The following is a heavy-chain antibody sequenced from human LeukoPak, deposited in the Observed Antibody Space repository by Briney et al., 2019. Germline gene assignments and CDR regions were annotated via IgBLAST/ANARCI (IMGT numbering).Heavy chain of an antibody. V-gene: IGHV4-4*02. CDR1: GGSISSSNW. CDR3: AKRDYTNYHILTGYSNWFDP. D-gene: IGHD3-9*01. CDR2: IYHSGNT. Sequence: SETLSLTCSVSGGSISSSNWWSWVRQPPGKGLEWIGEIYHSGNTNYNPSIKSRVTISVDKSKNQFSLKLTSVTAADTAVYYCAKRDYTNYHILTGYSNWFDPWGQGTLVTVSS. J-gene: IGHJ5*02.